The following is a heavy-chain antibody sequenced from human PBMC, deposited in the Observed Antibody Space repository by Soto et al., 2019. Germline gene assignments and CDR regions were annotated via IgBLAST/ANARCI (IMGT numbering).Heavy chain of an antibody. CDR1: GGSISSSSYY. J-gene: IGHJ4*02. CDR3: ASFGYCSGGSCYSRLRGFDY. Sequence: SETLSLTCTVSGGSISSSSYYWGWIRQPPGKGLEWIGSIYHSGSTYYNPSLKSRVTISVDTSKNQFSLKLSSVTAADTAVYYCASFGYCSGGSCYSRLRGFDYWGQGTLVTVSS. D-gene: IGHD2-15*01. CDR2: IYHSGST. V-gene: IGHV4-39*01.